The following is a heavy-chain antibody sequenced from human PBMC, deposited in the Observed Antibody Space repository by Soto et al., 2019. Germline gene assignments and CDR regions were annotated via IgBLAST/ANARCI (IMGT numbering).Heavy chain of an antibody. J-gene: IGHJ5*01. V-gene: IGHV4-61*01. D-gene: IGHD7-27*01. Sequence: QVQLQESGPGLVKPSETLSLTCTVSGGSVSSGNHYWSWFRQPPGKGLEWIGYIYYSGSTSYNPSLKSRVTMSADMSNNQISLKLISMTAADTATYYCASVTVENKHWGFDSWGQGTLVTVS. CDR1: GGSVSSGNHY. CDR3: ASVTVENKHWGFDS. CDR2: IYYSGST.